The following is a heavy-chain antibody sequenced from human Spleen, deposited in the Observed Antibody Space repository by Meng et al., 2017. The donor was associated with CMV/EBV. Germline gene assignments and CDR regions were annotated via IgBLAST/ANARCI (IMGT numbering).Heavy chain of an antibody. D-gene: IGHD1-26*01. V-gene: IGHV1-46*01. J-gene: IGHJ4*02. CDR1: GYTFTGYY. Sequence: ASVKVSCKASGYTFTGYYMHWVRQAPGQGLEWMGIINPSGGSTSYAQKFQGRVTMTRDTSTSTVYMELSSLRSEDTAVYYCARARAPESRHGSYLYWGQGTLVTVSS. CDR2: INPSGGST. CDR3: ARARAPESRHGSYLY.